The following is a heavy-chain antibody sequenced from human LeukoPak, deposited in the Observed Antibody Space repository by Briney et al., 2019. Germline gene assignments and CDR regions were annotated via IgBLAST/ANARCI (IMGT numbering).Heavy chain of an antibody. Sequence: ASVKVSCKASGYTFTSYDINWVRQATGQGLEWMGWMNPNSGNTGYAQKFQGRVTITRNTSISTAYMELSSLRSEDTAVYYCAREGEAYCGGDCDFDYWGQGTLVTVSS. CDR2: MNPNSGNT. V-gene: IGHV1-8*03. D-gene: IGHD2-21*02. CDR3: AREGEAYCGGDCDFDY. J-gene: IGHJ4*02. CDR1: GYTFTSYD.